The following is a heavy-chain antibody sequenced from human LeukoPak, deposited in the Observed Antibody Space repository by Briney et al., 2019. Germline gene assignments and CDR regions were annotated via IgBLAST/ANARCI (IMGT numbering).Heavy chain of an antibody. V-gene: IGHV1-69*02. CDR2: IIPILGIA. CDR3: AEPHYYDSSGYRGAFDI. Sequence: SVKISCKASGGTFSSYTISWVRQAPGQGLEWMGRIIPILGIANYAQKFQGRVTITADKSTSTAYMELSSLRSEDTAVYYCAEPHYYDSSGYRGAFDIWGQGTMVTVSS. D-gene: IGHD3-22*01. CDR1: GGTFSSYT. J-gene: IGHJ3*02.